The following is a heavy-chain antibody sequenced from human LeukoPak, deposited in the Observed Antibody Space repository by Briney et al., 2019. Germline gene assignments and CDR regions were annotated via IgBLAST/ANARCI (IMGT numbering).Heavy chain of an antibody. CDR3: ARCHTRVPPFNS. D-gene: IGHD4/OR15-4a*01. V-gene: IGHV3-21*01. CDR2: ISSSSSYI. Sequence: GGSLRLSCAASGFTFSSYSMNWVRQAPGKGLEWVSSISSSSSYIYYADSVKGRFTISRDNAKNSLYLQMNSLRAEDTAVYYCARCHTRVPPFNSGAQEPLVTVPS. J-gene: IGHJ4*02. CDR1: GFTFSSYS.